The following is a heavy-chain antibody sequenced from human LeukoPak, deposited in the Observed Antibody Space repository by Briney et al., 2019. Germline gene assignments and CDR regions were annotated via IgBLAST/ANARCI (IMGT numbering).Heavy chain of an antibody. J-gene: IGHJ4*02. V-gene: IGHV1-8*01. D-gene: IGHD6-13*01. CDR1: GYTFTSYD. Sequence: GASVKVSCKASGYTFTSYDINWVRQATGQGREWMGWMNPNSGNTGYAQKFQGRVTMTRNTSISTAYMELSSLRVEDTAVFYCARDGFVGAADYWGQGTLVTVSS. CDR2: MNPNSGNT. CDR3: ARDGFVGAADY.